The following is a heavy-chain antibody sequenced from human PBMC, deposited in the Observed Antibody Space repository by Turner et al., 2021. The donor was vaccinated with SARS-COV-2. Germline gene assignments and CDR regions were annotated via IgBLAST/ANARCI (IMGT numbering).Heavy chain of an antibody. CDR2: ISYDGSNK. CDR3: AKAETYSSGWSGGRSYYYYYMDV. J-gene: IGHJ6*03. Sequence: QVPLVESGGGVVKPGRSLRLSWAASGFTFSSYGMHWVRQGPGKGLEWVAVISYDGSNKYYADSVKGRFTISRDNSKNTLYLQMNSRRAEDTAVYYCAKAETYSSGWSGGRSYYYYYMDVWGKGTTVTVSS. CDR1: GFTFSSYG. V-gene: IGHV3-30*18. D-gene: IGHD6-19*01.